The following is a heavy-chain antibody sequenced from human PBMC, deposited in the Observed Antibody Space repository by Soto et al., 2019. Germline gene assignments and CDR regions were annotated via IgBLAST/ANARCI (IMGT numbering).Heavy chain of an antibody. CDR2: IYYGGTT. CDR1: GGSISSCTCY. J-gene: IGHJ4*02. V-gene: IGHV4-39*01. CDR3: ARMYYSGSGADH. Sequence: QLQLQESGPGLVKPSETLSLTCSVAGGSISSCTCYWAWIRQPPGEGLEWIASIYYGGTTHYNPSLTSRAAISVDTSKNQFSLRLSSVTAADTAVYFCARMYYSGSGADHWGQGTLVTVSS. D-gene: IGHD3-10*01.